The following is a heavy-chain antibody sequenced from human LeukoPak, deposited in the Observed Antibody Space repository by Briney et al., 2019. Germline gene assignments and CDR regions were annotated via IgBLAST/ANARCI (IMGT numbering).Heavy chain of an antibody. CDR3: ARAYSSSWYGFDYYYYYGMDV. J-gene: IGHJ6*02. V-gene: IGHV1-18*01. D-gene: IGHD6-13*01. Sequence: ASVKVSCKASGYTFTSYGISWVRQAPGQGLEWMGWISAYNGNTNYAQKLQGRVTMTTDTSTSTAYMELRSLRSDDTAVYYCARAYSSSWYGFDYYYYYGMDVWAKGPRSPSP. CDR1: GYTFTSYG. CDR2: ISAYNGNT.